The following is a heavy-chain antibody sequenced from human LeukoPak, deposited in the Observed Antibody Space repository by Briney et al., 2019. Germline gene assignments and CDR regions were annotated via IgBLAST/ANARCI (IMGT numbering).Heavy chain of an antibody. CDR1: GFTFSSYG. J-gene: IGHJ6*02. CDR3: ARELPGSYYYYGMDV. D-gene: IGHD1-26*01. Sequence: GGSLRLSCAASGFTFSSYGMHWVRQAPGKGLEWVAFIRYDGSNKYYADSVKGRFTISRDNSKNTLYLQMNSLRAEDTAVYYCARELPGSYYYYGMDVWGQGTTVTVSS. CDR2: IRYDGSNK. V-gene: IGHV3-30*02.